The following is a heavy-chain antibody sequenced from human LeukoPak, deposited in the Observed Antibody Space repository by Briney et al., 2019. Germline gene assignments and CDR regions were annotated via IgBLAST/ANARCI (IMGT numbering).Heavy chain of an antibody. CDR2: INTNTGNP. D-gene: IGHD3-10*01. Sequence: ASVKVSCKASGYTFTSYAMNWVRQAPGQGLEWMGWINTNTGNPTYAQGFTGRFVFSLDTSVSTAYLQISSLKAEDTAVYYCARVKAPLLWFGELLSEPLDYWGQGTLVTVSS. J-gene: IGHJ4*02. CDR3: ARVKAPLLWFGELLSEPLDY. CDR1: GYTFTSYA. V-gene: IGHV7-4-1*02.